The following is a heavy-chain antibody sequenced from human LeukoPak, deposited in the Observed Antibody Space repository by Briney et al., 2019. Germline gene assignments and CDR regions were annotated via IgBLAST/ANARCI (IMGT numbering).Heavy chain of an antibody. D-gene: IGHD4-23*01. Sequence: PSETLSLTCTVSGGSISSSSYYWGWIRQPPGKGLEWIGSIYYSRSTYYNPSLKSRVTISVDTSKNQFSLKLSSVTAADTAVYYCARGPGNYGGNFGFDYWGQGTLVTVSS. CDR2: IYYSRST. CDR3: ARGPGNYGGNFGFDY. V-gene: IGHV4-39*07. CDR1: GGSISSSSYY. J-gene: IGHJ4*02.